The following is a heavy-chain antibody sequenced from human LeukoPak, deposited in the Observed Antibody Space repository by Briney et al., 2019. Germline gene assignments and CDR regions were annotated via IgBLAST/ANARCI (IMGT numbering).Heavy chain of an antibody. V-gene: IGHV3-7*02. J-gene: IGHJ4*02. CDR1: GFTFSSYS. CDR2: INHDGGDK. D-gene: IGHD4-17*01. CDR3: AITGGPTVTAFDL. Sequence: QPGGSLRLSCAASGFTFSSYSVNWVRQAPGKGLEWVANINHDGGDKNYVDSVKGRFTISRDNAKSSLYLQMNSLRVEDTAVYYCAITGGPTVTAFDLWGQGILVTVSS.